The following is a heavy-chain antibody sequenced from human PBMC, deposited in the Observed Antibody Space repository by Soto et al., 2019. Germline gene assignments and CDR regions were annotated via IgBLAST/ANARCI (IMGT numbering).Heavy chain of an antibody. CDR2: ISYDGSNK. D-gene: IGHD3-10*01. CDR3: ARDESVIRPPEYYFDY. CDR1: GFTFSSYA. V-gene: IGHV3-30-3*01. J-gene: IGHJ4*02. Sequence: PGGSLRLSCAASGFTFSSYAMHWVRQAPGKGLEWVAVISYDGSNKYYADSVKGRFTISRDNSKNTLYLQMDSLRAEDTAVYYCARDESVIRPPEYYFDYWGQGTLVTVSS.